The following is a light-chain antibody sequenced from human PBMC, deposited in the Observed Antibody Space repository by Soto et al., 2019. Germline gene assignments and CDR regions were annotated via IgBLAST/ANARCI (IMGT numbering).Light chain of an antibody. CDR3: QQYVKYPVT. J-gene: IGKJ1*01. V-gene: IGKV3-15*01. CDR2: DAS. CDR1: QTIDNT. Sequence: EIVMTQSPATLSLSPGERATLSCRASQTIDNTLAWYQRKPGQAPRLLIYDASTRATGVPARFSGSGSGTDFTLTITSLQPEDIATYVCQQYVKYPVTFGRGTKVDIK.